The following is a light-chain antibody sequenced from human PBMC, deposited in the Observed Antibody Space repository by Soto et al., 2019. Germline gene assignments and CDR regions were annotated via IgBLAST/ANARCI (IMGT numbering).Light chain of an antibody. CDR1: QSIDSSF. CDR3: QQYVSSVT. Sequence: ESVLTQSPGSLSLSPGQRATLSCRASQSIDSSFFAWYQQKPGQPPRLLIYGASNRATGIPDRLSGRGSGTDFTLTITGLESEDFAVYYCQQYVSSVTFGQGTKVEIK. V-gene: IGKV3-20*01. J-gene: IGKJ1*01. CDR2: GAS.